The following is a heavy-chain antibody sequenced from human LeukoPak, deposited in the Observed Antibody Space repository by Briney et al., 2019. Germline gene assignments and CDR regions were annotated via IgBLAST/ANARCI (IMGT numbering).Heavy chain of an antibody. CDR3: AKDLGYSSSWYGALDP. V-gene: IGHV3-30*04. Sequence: GGSLRLSCAASGFTFTTYAMHWVRQAPDKGLEWVAVISYDGSNKYYADSVKGRFTISRDNSKNTLYLQMNSLRAEDTAVYYCAKDLGYSSSWYGALDPWGQGTLVTVSS. CDR1: GFTFTTYA. J-gene: IGHJ5*02. CDR2: ISYDGSNK. D-gene: IGHD6-13*01.